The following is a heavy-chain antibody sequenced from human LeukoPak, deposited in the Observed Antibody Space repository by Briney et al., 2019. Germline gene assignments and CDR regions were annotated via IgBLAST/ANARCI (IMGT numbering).Heavy chain of an antibody. D-gene: IGHD4-11*01. Sequence: GGSLRPSCAASGFTFSSYWMHWVRQAPGKGLVWVSRINSDGSSTSYADSVKGRFTISRDNAKNTLYLQMNSLRAEDTAVYYCARGPRDYSNYYYYGMDVWGQGTTVTVSS. CDR1: GFTFSSYW. V-gene: IGHV3-74*01. CDR3: ARGPRDYSNYYYYGMDV. CDR2: INSDGSST. J-gene: IGHJ6*02.